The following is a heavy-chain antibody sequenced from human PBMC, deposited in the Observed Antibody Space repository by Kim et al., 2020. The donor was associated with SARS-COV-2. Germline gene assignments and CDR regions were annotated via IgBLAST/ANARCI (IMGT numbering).Heavy chain of an antibody. CDR2: IYYSGRT. CDR1: GGSISSHY. CDR3: ARHGRGSSSLVFDF. Sequence: SETLSLTCTVSGGSISSHYWNWIRQPPGKGLEWIGYIYYSGRTNYNSSVKSRVTISVDTSNNQFSLKLGSVTAADTAVYYCARHGRGSSSLVFDFWGQGTLVTVSS. D-gene: IGHD6-6*01. J-gene: IGHJ4*02. V-gene: IGHV4-59*08.